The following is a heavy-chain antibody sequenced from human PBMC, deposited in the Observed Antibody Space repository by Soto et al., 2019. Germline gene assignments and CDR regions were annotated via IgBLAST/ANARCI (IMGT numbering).Heavy chain of an antibody. V-gene: IGHV1-69*05. J-gene: IGHJ5*02. D-gene: IGHD5-12*01. CDR1: VGTFSSYA. Sequence: SVKVSCKASVGTFSSYAISWVRQAPGQGLEWMGGIIPIFGKANYAQKFQGRVTMTTDTSTSTAYMELRSLRSDDTAVYYCARDGVATANNWFDPWGQGTLVTVSS. CDR2: IIPIFGKA. CDR3: ARDGVATANNWFDP.